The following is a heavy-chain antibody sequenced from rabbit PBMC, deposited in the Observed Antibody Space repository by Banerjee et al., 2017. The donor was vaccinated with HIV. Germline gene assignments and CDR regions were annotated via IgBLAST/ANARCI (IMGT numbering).Heavy chain of an antibody. Sequence: QELLEESGGDLVKPEGSLTLTCTASGFFVSSNAMCWVRQAPGKGLEWIGHIYTGWWNKIYCASWAKGRFTISKTSSTTVTLQMTSLTAADTATYFCARNAGGSDLSRLDLWGPGTLVTVS. CDR3: ARNAGGSDLSRLDL. CDR1: GFFVSSNA. V-gene: IGHV1S45*01. D-gene: IGHD8-1*01. J-gene: IGHJ3*01. CDR2: IYTGWWNKI.